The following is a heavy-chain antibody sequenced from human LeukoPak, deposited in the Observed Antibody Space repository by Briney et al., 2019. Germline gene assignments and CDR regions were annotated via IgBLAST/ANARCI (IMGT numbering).Heavy chain of an antibody. J-gene: IGHJ4*02. CDR3: ARDLDTVTTRDY. D-gene: IGHD4-17*01. CDR2: INPNSGGT. V-gene: IGHV1-2*02. Sequence: ASVKVSCKASGYTFTGYYMHWVRQAPGQGLEWVGWINPNSGGTNYAQKFQGRVTMTRDTSISTAYMELSRLRSDDTAVYYCARDLDTVTTRDYWGQGTLVTVSS. CDR1: GYTFTGYY.